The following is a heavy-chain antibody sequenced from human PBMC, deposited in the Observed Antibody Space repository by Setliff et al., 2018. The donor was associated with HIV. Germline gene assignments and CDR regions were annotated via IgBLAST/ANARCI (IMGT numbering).Heavy chain of an antibody. CDR3: AREDGSSWSYDRFYYYGLDV. V-gene: IGHV4-31*11. D-gene: IGHD6-13*01. CDR1: GGSISSGDYY. J-gene: IGHJ6*02. CDR2: IYYSGST. Sequence: SETLSLTCAVSGGSISSGDYYWSWIRQPPGKGLEWIGYIYYSGSTYYNPSLKSRVTISVDTSKNQFSLKLSSVTAADTAVYYCAREDGSSWSYDRFYYYGLDVCGQGITVT.